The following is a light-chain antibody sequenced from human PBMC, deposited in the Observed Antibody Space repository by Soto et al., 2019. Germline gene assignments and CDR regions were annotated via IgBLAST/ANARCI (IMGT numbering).Light chain of an antibody. Sequence: EIVLTQSPATLSLSPGERATLSCRASQSVSNSLAWYQQKPGQAPRLLIYDASNRAPGIPARFSGSGSGTDFTLTISSLEPEDFAVYYCQQRSNWPLLTFGGGTKVEIK. CDR1: QSVSNS. CDR2: DAS. CDR3: QQRSNWPLLT. J-gene: IGKJ4*01. V-gene: IGKV3-11*01.